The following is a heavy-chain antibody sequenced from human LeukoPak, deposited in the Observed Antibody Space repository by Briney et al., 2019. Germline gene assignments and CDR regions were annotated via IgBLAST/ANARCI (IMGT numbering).Heavy chain of an antibody. V-gene: IGHV4-39*01. CDR2: IYYSGST. D-gene: IGHD1-26*01. Sequence: KSSETLSLTCTVSGGSISSSSYYWGWIRQPPGKGLEWIGSIYYSGSTYYNPSLKSRVTISVDTSKNQFSLKLSSVTAAEPAVYYWARRLEWEPVIFDYWGQGTLVTVSS. CDR1: GGSISSSSYY. J-gene: IGHJ4*02. CDR3: ARRLEWEPVIFDY.